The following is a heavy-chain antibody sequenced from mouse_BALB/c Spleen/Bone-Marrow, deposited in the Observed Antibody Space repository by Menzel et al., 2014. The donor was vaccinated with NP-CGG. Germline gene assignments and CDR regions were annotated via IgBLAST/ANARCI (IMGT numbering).Heavy chain of an antibody. CDR3: AREVLRDYFDY. V-gene: IGHV5-12-1*01. D-gene: IGHD1-1*01. Sequence: EVQLVESGGGLVKPGGSLKLSCAASGFAFSSYDMSWVRQTPEKRLEWVAYISSGGGSTYYPDTMKGRFTISRDNAKNTLYLQMSSLKSEDTAMYYCAREVLRDYFDYWGQGTTLTVSS. CDR1: GFAFSSYD. CDR2: ISSGGGST. J-gene: IGHJ2*01.